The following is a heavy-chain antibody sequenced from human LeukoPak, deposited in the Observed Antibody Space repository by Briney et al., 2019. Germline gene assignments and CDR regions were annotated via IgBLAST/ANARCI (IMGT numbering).Heavy chain of an antibody. CDR1: GFTFSTYA. Sequence: GSLRLSCAASGFTFSTYAMSWVRLAPGKGLEWVSGISGSGGSTYCADSVKGRFTSSRDNSNNTLYVQMNSLRVEDTAVYYCAKSGGLSGSGRLAMDVWGQGTTVTVSS. CDR2: ISGSGGST. CDR3: AKSGGLSGSGRLAMDV. V-gene: IGHV3-23*01. J-gene: IGHJ6*02. D-gene: IGHD3-10*01.